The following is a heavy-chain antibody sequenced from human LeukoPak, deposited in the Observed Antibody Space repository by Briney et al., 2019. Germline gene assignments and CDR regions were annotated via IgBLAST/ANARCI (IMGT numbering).Heavy chain of an antibody. CDR3: ARDLTPRIAVVGGSDWDAFDI. CDR1: GYTFTRYA. Sequence: ASVTVSFKASGYTFTRYAMNWVRQAPGQGLERMGWINTNTGNPTYAQGFTGRFVFSLDTSVSTAYLQISRLKAEDTAVYYCARDLTPRIAVVGGSDWDAFDIWGQGTMVTVSS. D-gene: IGHD6-19*01. J-gene: IGHJ3*02. V-gene: IGHV7-4-1*02. CDR2: INTNTGNP.